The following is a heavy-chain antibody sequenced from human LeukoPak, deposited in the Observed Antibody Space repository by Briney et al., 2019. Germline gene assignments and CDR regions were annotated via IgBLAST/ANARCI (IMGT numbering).Heavy chain of an antibody. D-gene: IGHD6-19*01. CDR2: IKEDGSGK. J-gene: IGHJ4*02. Sequence: GGSLRLSCAASRFTFNNYWTSWVRQAPGKGLEWVANIKEDGSGKYYVDSVKGRFTISRDNTKNSLYLQMNSLRAEDTAVYYCARDLVGSGWSHFDYWGQGTLVTVSS. CDR3: ARDLVGSGWSHFDY. CDR1: RFTFNNYW. V-gene: IGHV3-7*01.